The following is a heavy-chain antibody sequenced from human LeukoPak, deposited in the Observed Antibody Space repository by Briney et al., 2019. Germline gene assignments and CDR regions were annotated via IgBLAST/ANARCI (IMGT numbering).Heavy chain of an antibody. J-gene: IGHJ4*02. CDR1: RFTFSSYA. CDR2: ISYDGSNK. V-gene: IGHV3-30-3*01. D-gene: IGHD5-18*01. Sequence: GGSLRLSCAASRFTFSSYAMHWVRQAPGRGLEWVAIISYDGSNKYYADSVKGRFSISRDNSQNTLYLQMNSLRVEDTAVYFCASGLTAMLTAEGGFDYWGQGTLVTVSS. CDR3: ASGLTAMLTAEGGFDY.